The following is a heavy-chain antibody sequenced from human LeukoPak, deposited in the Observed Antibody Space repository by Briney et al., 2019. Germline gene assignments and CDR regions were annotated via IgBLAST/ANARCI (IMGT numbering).Heavy chain of an antibody. Sequence: SVKVSCKASGGTFSSYAISWVRQAPGQGLEWMGGIIPIFGTANYAQKFQGRVTITADESTSTAYMELSSLRSEDTAVYYCARGALYSNYAEGYYMDVWGKGTTVTVSS. CDR3: ARGALYSNYAEGYYMDV. J-gene: IGHJ6*03. CDR1: GGTFSSYA. V-gene: IGHV1-69*01. D-gene: IGHD4-11*01. CDR2: IIPIFGTA.